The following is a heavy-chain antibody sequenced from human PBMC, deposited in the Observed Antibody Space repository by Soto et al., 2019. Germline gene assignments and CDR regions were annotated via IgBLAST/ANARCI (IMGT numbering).Heavy chain of an antibody. V-gene: IGHV3-48*01. Sequence: EVQLVESGGGLVQPGGSLRLSCAASGFTFSSYSMNWVRQAPGKGLEWVSDISSSSSTIYYADSVKGRFTISRDNAKNSLYLQMSSLRAEDTAVYYCARANYYGSPGDFDYWGQGTLVTVSS. CDR3: ARANYYGSPGDFDY. CDR2: ISSSSSTI. J-gene: IGHJ4*02. CDR1: GFTFSSYS. D-gene: IGHD3-10*01.